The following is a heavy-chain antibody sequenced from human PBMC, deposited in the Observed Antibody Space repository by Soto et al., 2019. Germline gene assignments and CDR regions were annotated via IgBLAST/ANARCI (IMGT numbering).Heavy chain of an antibody. Sequence: EVQLVESGGGLVQPGRSLRLSCTASGFTFGDYAMSWFRQAPGKGLEWVGFIRSKAYGGTTENAASVKGRFTISRDDSKSIAYLQMNSLKIEDTAVYYCTRDSSSWAYYYYYGMDVWGQGTTVTVSS. CDR1: GFTFGDYA. D-gene: IGHD2-2*01. J-gene: IGHJ6*02. V-gene: IGHV3-49*03. CDR2: IRSKAYGGTT. CDR3: TRDSSSWAYYYYYGMDV.